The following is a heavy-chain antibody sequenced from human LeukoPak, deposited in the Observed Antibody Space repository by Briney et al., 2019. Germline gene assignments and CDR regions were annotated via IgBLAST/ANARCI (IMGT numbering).Heavy chain of an antibody. D-gene: IGHD1-20*01. CDR3: ARDITGTLDY. Sequence: GGSLRPSCAASGFTVSSNYMSWVRRAPGKGLEWVSVFYSGSSTYYADSVKGRFTISRDNSKNTLYLQMNSLRAEDTAVYYCARDITGTLDYWGQGTLVTVSS. CDR2: FYSGSST. CDR1: GFTVSSNY. J-gene: IGHJ4*02. V-gene: IGHV3-66*01.